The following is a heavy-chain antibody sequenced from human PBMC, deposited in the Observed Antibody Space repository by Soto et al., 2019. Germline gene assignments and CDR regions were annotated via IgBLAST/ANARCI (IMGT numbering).Heavy chain of an antibody. J-gene: IGHJ6*02. CDR2: IWSDGSNK. D-gene: IGHD5-12*01. CDR3: ARGKIFRDGYNYLHVRPRYYYYGMDV. Sequence: QTGGSLRLSCAASGFTFSTYGMHWVRQAPGKGLEGVADIWSDGSNKDYRDSVKGRFTISRDNSKNTLYLQMNSLRAEDTAVYYCARGKIFRDGYNYLHVRPRYYYYGMDVWGPGTTVTVSS. CDR1: GFTFSTYG. V-gene: IGHV3-33*01.